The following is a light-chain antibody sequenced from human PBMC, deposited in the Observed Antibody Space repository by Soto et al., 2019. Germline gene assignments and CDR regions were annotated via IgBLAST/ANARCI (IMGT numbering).Light chain of an antibody. CDR3: QQYNSYSWT. CDR2: AAS. CDR1: QSISSY. J-gene: IGKJ1*01. V-gene: IGKV1-39*01. Sequence: DIQMTQSPSSLSASVADRVTITCRASQSISSYLNWYQQKPGKAPKLLIYAASSLQSGVPSRFSGSGSGIDFTLTISSLQPEDFATYYCQQYNSYSWTFGQGTKVDI.